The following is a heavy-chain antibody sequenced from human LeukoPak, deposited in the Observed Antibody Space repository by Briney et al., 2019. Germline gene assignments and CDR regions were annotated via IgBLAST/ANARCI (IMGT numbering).Heavy chain of an antibody. D-gene: IGHD2-21*02. CDR3: ARDRGGHIVVVTDDAFDI. CDR1: GYTSTSYG. V-gene: IGHV1-18*01. CDR2: ISAYNGNT. Sequence: ASVKVSCKASGYTSTSYGINWVRQAPGQGLEWMGWISAYNGNTNYAQKLQGRVTMTTDTSTSTAYMELRSLRSDDTAVYYCARDRGGHIVVVTDDAFDIWGQGTMVTVSS. J-gene: IGHJ3*02.